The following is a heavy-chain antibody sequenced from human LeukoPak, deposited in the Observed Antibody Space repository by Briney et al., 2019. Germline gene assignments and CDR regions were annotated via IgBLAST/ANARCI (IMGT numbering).Heavy chain of an antibody. V-gene: IGHV3-23*01. CDR2: ISGSGGST. CDR3: AKDPVPYYYDSSGYYFDY. D-gene: IGHD3-22*01. J-gene: IGHJ4*02. CDR1: GFTFSSYA. Sequence: PGGSLRLSCAASGFTFSSYAMSWVRQAPGKGLEWVSAISGSGGSTYYADSVKGRFTISRDNSKNTLYLQMNSLRAEDTAVYYCAKDPVPYYYDSSGYYFDYWGQGTLVTVSS.